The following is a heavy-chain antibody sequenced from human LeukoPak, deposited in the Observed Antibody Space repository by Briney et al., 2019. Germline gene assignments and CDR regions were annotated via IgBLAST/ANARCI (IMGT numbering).Heavy chain of an antibody. CDR2: IYHGGTT. CDR3: ARDTSVGSGMQY. CDR1: GGPLSTYT. V-gene: IGHV4-59*01. J-gene: IGHJ4*02. D-gene: IGHD3-10*01. Sequence: SEALSLTCSVSGGPLSTYTWSWVRQSPGKGLEWIGYIYHGGTTNYSPSLKSRATISAHTARNQFSLRLRSVTAADTAIYYCARDTSVGSGMQYWGQGTLVSVSS.